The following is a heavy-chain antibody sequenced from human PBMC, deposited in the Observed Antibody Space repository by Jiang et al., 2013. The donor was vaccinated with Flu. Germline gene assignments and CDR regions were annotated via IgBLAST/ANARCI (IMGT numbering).Heavy chain of an antibody. Sequence: SMHWVRQAPGKGLEWMGGFDPEDGETIYAQKFQGRVTMTEDTSTDTAYMELSSLRSEDTAVYYCATVSITMVRGVIIPRYYFDYWGQGTLVTVSS. CDR1: S. CDR3: ATVSITMVRGVIIPRYYFDY. J-gene: IGHJ4*02. D-gene: IGHD3-10*01. CDR2: FDPEDGET. V-gene: IGHV1-24*01.